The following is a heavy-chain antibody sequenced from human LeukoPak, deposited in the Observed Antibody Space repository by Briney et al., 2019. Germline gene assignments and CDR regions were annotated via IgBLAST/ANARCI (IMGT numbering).Heavy chain of an antibody. V-gene: IGHV1-8*01. D-gene: IGHD2-2*02. Sequence: ASVKVSCKASGYTFTSYDINWVRQATGQGLEWMGWMNPNSGNTGYAQKFQGRVTITRNTSISTAYMELSSLRSEDTAVYYCARDFVYCSSTSCYRGNWFDPWGQGTLVTVSS. CDR3: ARDFVYCSSTSCYRGNWFDP. J-gene: IGHJ5*02. CDR2: MNPNSGNT. CDR1: GYTFTSYD.